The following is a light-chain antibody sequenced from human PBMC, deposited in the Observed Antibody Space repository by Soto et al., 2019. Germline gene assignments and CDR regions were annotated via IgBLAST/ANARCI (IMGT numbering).Light chain of an antibody. CDR2: AAS. Sequence: DIQMIQSPATLSASVGDRITITCRASENIFKYVAWYQQTSGSAPNLLIYAASDLESGVPSRFSGSGSGTEFSLTIDNLQHNDSATYYCQHYNTRSIAFGGGTKVDVK. CDR3: QHYNTRSIA. CDR1: ENIFKY. V-gene: IGKV1-5*01. J-gene: IGKJ4*01.